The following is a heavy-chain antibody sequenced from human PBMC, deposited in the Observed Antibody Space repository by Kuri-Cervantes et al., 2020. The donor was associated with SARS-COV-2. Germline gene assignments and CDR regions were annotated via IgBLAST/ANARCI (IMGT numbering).Heavy chain of an antibody. V-gene: IGHV4-38-2*01. D-gene: IGHD7-27*01. CDR2: ISQSGNT. CDR3: ARVSGDSRFSYYMDV. J-gene: IGHJ6*03. Sequence: SETLSLTCAVSGYSISSGYYWGWIRQPPGKGLEWIGYISQSGNTYYNPSLKSRVTISVDRSKNQFSLKVSSVSAADTAVYYCARVSGDSRFSYYMDVWGTGTTVTVSS. CDR1: GYSISSGYY.